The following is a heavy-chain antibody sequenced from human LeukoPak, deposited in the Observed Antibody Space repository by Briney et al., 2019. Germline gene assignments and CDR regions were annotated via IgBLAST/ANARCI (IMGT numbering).Heavy chain of an antibody. Sequence: ASVKVSCKASGYTFTSYDINWVRQATGQGLEWMGWVNPNNGNTGYAQKFQGRVTMTRDTSITTAYMELSSLRSEDTAVYYWARGKLELRWLYHYMDVWGKGTTVTVSS. CDR2: VNPNNGNT. D-gene: IGHD1-7*01. CDR3: ARGKLELRWLYHYMDV. J-gene: IGHJ6*03. CDR1: GYTFTSYD. V-gene: IGHV1-8*01.